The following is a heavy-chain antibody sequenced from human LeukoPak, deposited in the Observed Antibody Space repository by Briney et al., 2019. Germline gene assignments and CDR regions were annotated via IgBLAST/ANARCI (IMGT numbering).Heavy chain of an antibody. CDR3: ARVQKRSDNYGSHYYFDY. CDR1: GFTFSSYE. D-gene: IGHD5-18*01. Sequence: GGSLRLSCAASGFTFSSYEMNWVRQAPGKGLEWVSGISPNGVITYYADSVKGRFTISRDNSKGTVYLQMNSLRPEDTAVYYCARVQKRSDNYGSHYYFDYWGQGTLVTVSS. J-gene: IGHJ4*02. CDR2: ISPNGVIT. V-gene: IGHV3-23*01.